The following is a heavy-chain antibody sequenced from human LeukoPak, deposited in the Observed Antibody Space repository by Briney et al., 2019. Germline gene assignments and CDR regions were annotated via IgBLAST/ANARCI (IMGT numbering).Heavy chain of an antibody. J-gene: IGHJ3*02. V-gene: IGHV4-34*01. CDR1: GGSFSGYY. Sequence: PSXXLSLTCAVYGGSFSGYYWSWIRQPPGKGLEWIGEINHSGSTNYNPSLKSRVTISVDTSKNQFSLKLSSVTAADTAVYYCARGRPDAFDIWGQGTMVTVSS. CDR3: ARGRPDAFDI. CDR2: INHSGST.